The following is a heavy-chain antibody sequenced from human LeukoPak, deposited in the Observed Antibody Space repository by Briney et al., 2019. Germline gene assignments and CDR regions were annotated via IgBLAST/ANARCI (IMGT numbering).Heavy chain of an antibody. J-gene: IGHJ4*02. CDR2: MYYSGST. CDR1: GGSISSYY. CDR3: ARVDPDSSSTLEVFDY. V-gene: IGHV4-59*01. Sequence: SEPLSLTCTVSGGSISSYYWSWIRQPPGKGLEWIGCMYYSGSTNYKPSLKSRVTISVDTSKNQFSLKLSSVTAADTAVYYCARVDPDSSSTLEVFDYWGQGTLVTVSS. D-gene: IGHD6-6*01.